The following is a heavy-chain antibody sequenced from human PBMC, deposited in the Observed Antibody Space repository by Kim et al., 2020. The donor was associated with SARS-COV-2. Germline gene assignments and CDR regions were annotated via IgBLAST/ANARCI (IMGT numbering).Heavy chain of an antibody. V-gene: IGHV7-4-1*02. J-gene: IGHJ4*02. D-gene: IGHD1-7*01. CDR2: INVNTGNP. CDR3: ASGNTGRIDY. Sequence: ASVKVSCKSSGYTFPTYGLNWVRQAPGQALEWMGRINVNTGNPPYAQGFIGRFVFSLDTSVTTAYLQISTLKAEDTAVYYCASGNTGRIDYWGQGTLVTV. CDR1: GYTFPTYG.